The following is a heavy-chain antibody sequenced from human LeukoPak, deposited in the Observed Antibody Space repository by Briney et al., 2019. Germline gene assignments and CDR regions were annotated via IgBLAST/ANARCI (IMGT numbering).Heavy chain of an antibody. D-gene: IGHD6-13*01. Sequence: HPGGSLRLSCEVSGFTFSSHAMGWVRQAPGEGLEWVSVISGGGGSTYYADSLKGRFTISRDNSKNTLYLQMNSLRAEDTAVYYCAKFSTFIAAAGLSGDGYFDYWGQGTLVTVSS. CDR2: ISGGGGST. CDR1: GFTFSSHA. J-gene: IGHJ4*02. CDR3: AKFSTFIAAAGLSGDGYFDY. V-gene: IGHV3-23*01.